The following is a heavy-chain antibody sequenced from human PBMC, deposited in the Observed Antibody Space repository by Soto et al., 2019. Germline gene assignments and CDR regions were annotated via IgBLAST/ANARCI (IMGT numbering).Heavy chain of an antibody. CDR2: VSFDGSNK. CDR3: ARLPGPLVAVLYIYPLDGREAMSDVDV. V-gene: IGHV3-30-3*01. D-gene: IGHD6-19*01. CDR1: GFTFNYYP. J-gene: IGHJ6*02. Sequence: QMQLVESGGGVVQPGGSLRLSCAASGFTFNYYPMHWVRQAPGKGLEWVAVVSFDGSNKYYADSVKGRFTICNDNSQNTLYLQMNSLRREDTAVYYCARLPGPLVAVLYIYPLDGREAMSDVDVWGQGTTVTVSS.